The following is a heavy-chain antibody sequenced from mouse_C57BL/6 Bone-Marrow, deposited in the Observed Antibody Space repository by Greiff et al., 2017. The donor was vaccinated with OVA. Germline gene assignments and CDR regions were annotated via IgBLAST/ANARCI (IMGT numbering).Heavy chain of an antibody. Sequence: VQLQQSGAELVKPGASVKVSCKASGYTFTSYWMHWVKQRPGQGLEWIGRIHPSDSDTNYNQKFKGKATLTVDKSSSTAYMQLRSLTSEDSAVYYCAMGAYGTGGYWYFDVWGTGTTVTVSS. J-gene: IGHJ1*03. CDR3: AMGAYGTGGYWYFDV. D-gene: IGHD2-1*01. CDR1: GYTFTSYW. CDR2: IHPSDSDT. V-gene: IGHV1-74*01.